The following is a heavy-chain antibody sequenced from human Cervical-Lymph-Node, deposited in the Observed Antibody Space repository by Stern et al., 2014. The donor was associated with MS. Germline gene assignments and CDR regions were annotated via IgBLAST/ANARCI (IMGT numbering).Heavy chain of an antibody. Sequence: QMQLVQSGSEVKKPGASVKVSCKASEYTHNNYLIHWVRQAPGKRPEWMGGINPSGATNYAQKVQDRVTMTTDASTSTFYMELSRLRSEDTAVYYCAVRYCSGGRCYSVPDVWGQGTTVIVSS. CDR2: INPSGAT. CDR1: EYTHNNYL. D-gene: IGHD2-15*01. J-gene: IGHJ6*02. CDR3: AVRYCSGGRCYSVPDV. V-gene: IGHV1-46*02.